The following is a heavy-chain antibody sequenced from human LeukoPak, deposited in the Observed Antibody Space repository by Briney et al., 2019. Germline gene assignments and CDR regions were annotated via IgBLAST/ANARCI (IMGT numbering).Heavy chain of an antibody. V-gene: IGHV3-30-3*01. CDR3: AKARRNGGKYYYVSG. D-gene: IGHD3-22*01. Sequence: PGRSLRLSCAASGFTFSSYAMHWVRQDPGKGLEWVAVISYDGSNKYYADSVKGRFTISRDNSKNTLYLQMNSLRAEDRAVYYCAKARRNGGKYYYVSGGGQGTLVTVSP. CDR2: ISYDGSNK. J-gene: IGHJ4*02. CDR1: GFTFSSYA.